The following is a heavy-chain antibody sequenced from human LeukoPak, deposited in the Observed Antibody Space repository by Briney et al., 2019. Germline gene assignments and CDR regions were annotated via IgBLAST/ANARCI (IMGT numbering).Heavy chain of an antibody. CDR2: IQYDGNTI. Sequence: GGTLRLSCVASGFTYSHNGMRWVRQAPGKRLEWVAFIQYDGNTIFYADSVKGRFTISRDNSKNTLYLQMNSLRTDDSAVYYGASILLWYVYDYWGQGTLVTVSS. V-gene: IGHV3-30*02. J-gene: IGHJ4*02. CDR3: ASILLWYVYDY. D-gene: IGHD3-10*01. CDR1: GFTYSHNG.